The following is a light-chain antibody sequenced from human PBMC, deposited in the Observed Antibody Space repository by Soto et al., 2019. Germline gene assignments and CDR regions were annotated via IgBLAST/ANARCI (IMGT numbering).Light chain of an antibody. CDR2: DAS. J-gene: IGKJ1*01. CDR1: QSISSW. V-gene: IGKV1-5*01. CDR3: QQYNSYPWT. Sequence: IHMTQSPSTLSASLGYRVTNSFRASQSISSWLAWYQQKPGKAPKLLIYDASSLESGVPSRFSGSGSGTEFTLTITSLQPDDFATYYCQQYNSYPWTFGQGTKVDIK.